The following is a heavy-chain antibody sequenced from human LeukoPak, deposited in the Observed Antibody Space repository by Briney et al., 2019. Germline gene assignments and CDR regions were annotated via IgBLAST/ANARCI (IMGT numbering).Heavy chain of an antibody. V-gene: IGHV2-70*04. CDR2: IDWDDDK. J-gene: IGHJ5*02. CDR1: GFSLSTSGMR. CDR3: ARTNYGDYRNWFDP. Sequence: SGPALVKPTQTLTLTCTFSGFSLSTSGMRVSWIRQPPGKALEWLARIDWDDDKFYSTSLKTRLTISKDTSKNQVVLTMTNMDRVDTATYYCARTNYGDYRNWFDPWGQGTLVTVSS. D-gene: IGHD4-17*01.